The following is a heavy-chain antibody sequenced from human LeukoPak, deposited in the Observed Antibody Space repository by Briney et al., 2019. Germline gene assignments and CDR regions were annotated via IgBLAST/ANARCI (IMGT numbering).Heavy chain of an antibody. V-gene: IGHV3-30*02. CDR3: AKDQDPHSYGSGSYAPFDY. CDR1: GFTFSSYG. CDR2: KRYDGSNK. Sequence: GGSLRLSCVASGFTFSSYGMHWVRQAPGKGLEWVAFKRYDGSNKYYADSVTGRFTISRDNSKNTLYLQMNSLRADDTAVYYCAKDQDPHSYGSGSYAPFDYWGQGTLVTVSS. D-gene: IGHD3-10*01. J-gene: IGHJ4*02.